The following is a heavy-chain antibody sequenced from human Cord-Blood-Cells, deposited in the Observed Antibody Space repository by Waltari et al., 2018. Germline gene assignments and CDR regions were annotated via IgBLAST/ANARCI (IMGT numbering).Heavy chain of an antibody. CDR3: ARAKGFSSSSFNWFDP. V-gene: IGHV4-38-2*01. Sequence: QVQLQESGPGLVKPSETLSLTCAVSGYSISSGYYWGWIRQPPGKGLEWIGSIYHSGSTYYNPSLKSRVTISVDTSKNHFSLKLSSVTAADTAVYYCARAKGFSSSSFNWFDPWGQGTLVTVSS. D-gene: IGHD6-6*01. CDR2: IYHSGST. CDR1: GYSISSGYY. J-gene: IGHJ5*02.